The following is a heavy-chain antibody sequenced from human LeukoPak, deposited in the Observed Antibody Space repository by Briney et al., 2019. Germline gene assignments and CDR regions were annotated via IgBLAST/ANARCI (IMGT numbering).Heavy chain of an antibody. CDR2: INHSGNT. J-gene: IGHJ4*02. V-gene: IGHV4-34*01. CDR3: ARGGGSWYADY. Sequence: PSETLSLTCAVYGGTFSGYYWSWIRQPPGKGLEWIGEINHSGNTNYNPSLKSRVTMSVDTFKNQFSLKVSSVTAADTAVYYCARGGGSWYADYWGQGILVTVSS. D-gene: IGHD6-13*01. CDR1: GGTFSGYY.